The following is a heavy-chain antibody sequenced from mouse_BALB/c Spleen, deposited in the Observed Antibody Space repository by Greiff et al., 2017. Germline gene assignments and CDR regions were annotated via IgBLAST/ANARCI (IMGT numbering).Heavy chain of an antibody. CDR2: INPNNGGT. V-gene: IGHV1-18*01. CDR1: GYTFTDYN. Sequence: VQLQQSGPELVKPGASVKIPCKASGYTFTDYNMDWVKQSHGKSLEWIGDINPNNGGTIYNQKFKGKATLTVDKSSSTAYMELRSLTSEDTAVYYCARGPFYGNYVNFDYWGQGTTLTVSS. J-gene: IGHJ2*01. CDR3: ARGPFYGNYVNFDY. D-gene: IGHD2-1*01.